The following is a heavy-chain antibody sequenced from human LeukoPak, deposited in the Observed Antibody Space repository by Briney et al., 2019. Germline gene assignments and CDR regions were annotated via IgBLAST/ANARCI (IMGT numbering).Heavy chain of an antibody. CDR1: GGSISRGGYY. CDR3: ARNRAGTDLDY. V-gene: IGHV4-31*03. J-gene: IGHJ4*02. Sequence: KASETLSLTCTVSGGSISRGGYYWSWIRQHPGKGLEWIGYIYYSGTTYYNPSLKSRVIISVDTSKNQFSLKLSSVTAADTAIYYCARNRAGTDLDYWGQGTLVTVSS. D-gene: IGHD6-19*01. CDR2: IYYSGTT.